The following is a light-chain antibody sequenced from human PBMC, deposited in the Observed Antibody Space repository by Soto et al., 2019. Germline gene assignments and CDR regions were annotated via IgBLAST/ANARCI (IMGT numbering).Light chain of an antibody. CDR2: GAS. J-gene: IGKJ4*01. CDR3: HQYGSSPLT. V-gene: IGKV3-20*01. CDR1: QSVSSSY. Sequence: EIVLTQSPGTLSLSPGERATLSCRASQSVSSSYLAWDQQKPGQAPRLLIYGASSRATGIPDRFSGSGSGTDFTLTISSLEPEDFAVYYCHQYGSSPLTFGGGTKVEIK.